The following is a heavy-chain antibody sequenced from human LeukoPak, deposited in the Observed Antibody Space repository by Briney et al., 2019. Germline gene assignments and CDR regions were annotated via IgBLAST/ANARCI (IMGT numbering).Heavy chain of an antibody. Sequence: SETLSLTCAVYGGSFSGDYWSWIRQPPGKGLEWIGEINHSGSTDYNPSLKSRVTISVDTSKNQFSLKLSSVTAADTAVYYCARGRRGRQVVSMDVWGKGTTVTVSS. CDR1: GGSFSGDY. V-gene: IGHV4-34*01. J-gene: IGHJ6*03. CDR3: ARGRRGRQVVSMDV. CDR2: INHSGST. D-gene: IGHD2-2*01.